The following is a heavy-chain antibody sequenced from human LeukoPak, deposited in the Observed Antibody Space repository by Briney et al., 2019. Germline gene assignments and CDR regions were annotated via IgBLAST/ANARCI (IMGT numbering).Heavy chain of an antibody. CDR3: ATSMPGYSSSWHFDC. V-gene: IGHV4-59*01. CDR1: GGSISSYY. D-gene: IGHD6-13*01. J-gene: IGHJ4*02. CDR2: IYYSGST. Sequence: SETLSLTCTVSGGSISSYYCSWIRQPPGKGLEWIGYIYYSGSTNYNPSLKSRVTISVDTSKNQFSLKLSSVTAADTAVYYCATSMPGYSSSWHFDCWGQGTLVTVSS.